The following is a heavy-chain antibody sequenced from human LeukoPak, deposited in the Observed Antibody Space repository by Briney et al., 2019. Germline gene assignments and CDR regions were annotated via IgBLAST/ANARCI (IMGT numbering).Heavy chain of an antibody. CDR2: ISSSSSAI. D-gene: IGHD1-26*01. CDR3: ARVIGSYGDSAY. CDR1: GFTFSSYS. V-gene: IGHV3-48*04. Sequence: GSLRLSCAASGFTFSSYSMNWVRQAPGKGLEWVSYISSSSSAIYYADSVKGRFTISRDNAENSLYLQMNSLRAEDTAVYYCARVIGSYGDSAYWGQGTLVTVSS. J-gene: IGHJ4*02.